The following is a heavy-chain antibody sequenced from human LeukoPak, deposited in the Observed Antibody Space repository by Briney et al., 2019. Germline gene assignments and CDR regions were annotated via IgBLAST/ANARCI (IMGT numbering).Heavy chain of an antibody. Sequence: SETLSLTCNVSGGSISNSFWSWIRQPAGKGLEWLGRIYSSGRINHNPSLKSRVTLSVDTSKNQFSLKLTSVTAADTAVYYCATFPGCGGDCYSFDYWGQGTLVTVSS. V-gene: IGHV4-4*07. CDR1: GGSISNSF. CDR2: IYSSGRI. D-gene: IGHD2-21*02. J-gene: IGHJ4*02. CDR3: ATFPGCGGDCYSFDY.